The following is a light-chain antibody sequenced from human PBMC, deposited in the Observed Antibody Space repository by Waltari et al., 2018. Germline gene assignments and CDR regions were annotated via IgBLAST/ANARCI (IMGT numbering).Light chain of an antibody. J-gene: IGLJ2*01. CDR2: DVN. CDR1: RADVGGYDY. CDR3: SSYTSTSTVVL. V-gene: IGLV2-14*01. Sequence: QSALAQPASVSGSPGQAVTIPCTGTRADVGGYDYVSWYQQHPDKGPNTLLYDVNTRPSGISDRFSGSKSGSTASLTISGLQAEDEAHYYCSSYTSTSTVVLFGGGTKVTVL.